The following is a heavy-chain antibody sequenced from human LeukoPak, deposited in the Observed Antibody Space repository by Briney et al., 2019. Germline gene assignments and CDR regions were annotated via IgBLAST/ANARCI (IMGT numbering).Heavy chain of an antibody. Sequence: SSVKVSCKASGGTFSSYAISWVRQAPGQGLEWMGRIIPIFGTANYAQKFQGRVTITTDESTSTAYMELSSLRSEDTAVYYCARNWNYENYMDVWGKGTTVTVAS. J-gene: IGHJ6*03. CDR1: GGTFSSYA. CDR3: ARNWNYENYMDV. CDR2: IIPIFGTA. V-gene: IGHV1-69*05. D-gene: IGHD1-7*01.